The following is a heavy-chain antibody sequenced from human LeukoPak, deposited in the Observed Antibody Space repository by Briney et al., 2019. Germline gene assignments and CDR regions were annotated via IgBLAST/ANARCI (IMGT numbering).Heavy chain of an antibody. V-gene: IGHV1-69*13. CDR1: GGTFSSYA. CDR2: IIPIFGTA. CDR3: ARDNSVRDEAWWFNP. Sequence: GASVKVSCKASGGTFSSYAISWVRQAPGQGLEWMGGIIPIFGTANYAQKFQGRVTITADESTSTDYLELSSLRSDDTAVYYCARDNSVRDEAWWFNPWGQGTLVTVAS. J-gene: IGHJ5*02. D-gene: IGHD5-24*01.